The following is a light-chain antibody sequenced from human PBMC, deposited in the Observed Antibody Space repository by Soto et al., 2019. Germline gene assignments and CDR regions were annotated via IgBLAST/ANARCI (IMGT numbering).Light chain of an antibody. CDR2: ASS. CDR1: QSISSF. Sequence: DIQMTQSPSSLSVSVGDRGTITCRASQSISSFLNWYQQKPGKAPKLLIYASSNLQSGVPSRCSGSGSGTDFTLTISSVQPEDFATYYCQQGYITPYTFGQGTKVQIK. J-gene: IGKJ2*01. V-gene: IGKV1-39*01. CDR3: QQGYITPYT.